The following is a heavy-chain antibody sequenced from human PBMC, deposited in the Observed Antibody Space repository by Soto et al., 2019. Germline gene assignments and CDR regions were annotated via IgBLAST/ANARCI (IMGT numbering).Heavy chain of an antibody. Sequence: SVKVSCKASGGTFSSYAISWVRQAPGQGLEWMGGIIPIFGTANYAQKFQGRVTITADESTSTAYMELSSLRSEDTAVYYCARESPAATDYYYYYGMDVWGQGTTVTVSS. J-gene: IGHJ6*02. CDR1: GGTFSSYA. V-gene: IGHV1-69*13. CDR2: IIPIFGTA. CDR3: ARESPAATDYYYYYGMDV. D-gene: IGHD2-2*01.